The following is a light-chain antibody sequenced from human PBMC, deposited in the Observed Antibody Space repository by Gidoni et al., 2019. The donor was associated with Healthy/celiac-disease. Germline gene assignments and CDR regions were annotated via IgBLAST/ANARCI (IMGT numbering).Light chain of an antibody. Sequence: EIVLTQSPGTLSLSPGERATLSCRASQSVSSSYLAWYQQKPGQAPRLLIYGASSRATGIPDRFSGSGSGTDFTLTISRLEPEDFAVYYCQQYGSSPYTFGGXTKVGIK. CDR1: QSVSSSY. CDR2: GAS. J-gene: IGKJ4*01. CDR3: QQYGSSPYT. V-gene: IGKV3-20*01.